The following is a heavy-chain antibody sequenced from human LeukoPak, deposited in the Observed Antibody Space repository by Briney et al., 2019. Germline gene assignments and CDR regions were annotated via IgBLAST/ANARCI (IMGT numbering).Heavy chain of an antibody. D-gene: IGHD6-13*01. CDR1: GGSFSGYY. V-gene: IGHV4-34*01. J-gene: IGHJ4*02. CDR3: ARESPAAGIY. CDR2: INHSGST. Sequence: SETLSLTCAVYGGSFSGYYWSWIRQPPGKGLEWIGEINHSGSTNYNPSLKSRVTISVDTSKNQFSLKLSSVTAADTAVYYCARESPAAGIYWGQGTLVTVSS.